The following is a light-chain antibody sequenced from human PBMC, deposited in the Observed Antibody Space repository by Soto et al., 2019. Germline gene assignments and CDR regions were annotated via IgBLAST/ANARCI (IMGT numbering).Light chain of an antibody. Sequence: EIVMTQSPATLSVSPGESATLSCRASQSVSSNLAWYQHKPGQAPRLLIYGASTRVTGIPARFSGSGSGTECTLNISSLQSEDFAVYFCRQYSTWPTFGQGTKVEIE. J-gene: IGKJ1*01. CDR1: QSVSSN. CDR3: RQYSTWPT. V-gene: IGKV3-15*01. CDR2: GAS.